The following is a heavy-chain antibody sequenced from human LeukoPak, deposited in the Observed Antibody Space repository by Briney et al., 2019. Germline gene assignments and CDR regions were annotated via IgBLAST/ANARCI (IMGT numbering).Heavy chain of an antibody. CDR3: ARGLTAAAGTGY. V-gene: IGHV1-2*02. Sequence: APVKVSCKASGYTFTGYYMHWVRQAPGQGLEWMGWINPNSGGTNYAQKFQGRVTMTRDTSISTAYMEPSRLRSDDTAVYYCARGLTAAAGTGYWGQGTLVTVSS. CDR2: INPNSGGT. J-gene: IGHJ4*02. CDR1: GYTFTGYY. D-gene: IGHD6-13*01.